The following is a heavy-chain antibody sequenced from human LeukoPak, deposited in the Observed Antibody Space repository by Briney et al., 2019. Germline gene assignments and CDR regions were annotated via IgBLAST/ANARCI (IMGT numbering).Heavy chain of an antibody. J-gene: IGHJ3*02. D-gene: IGHD3-22*01. CDR3: ARDSGSYYDSMSFDI. Sequence: SETLSLTCTVSGGSISSGSYYWSWIRQPAGKGLEWIGRIYTSGSTNYNPSLKSRVTISVDTSKNQFSLKLSSVTATDTAVYYCARDSGSYYDSMSFDIWGQGTMVTVSS. V-gene: IGHV4-61*02. CDR2: IYTSGST. CDR1: GGSISSGSYY.